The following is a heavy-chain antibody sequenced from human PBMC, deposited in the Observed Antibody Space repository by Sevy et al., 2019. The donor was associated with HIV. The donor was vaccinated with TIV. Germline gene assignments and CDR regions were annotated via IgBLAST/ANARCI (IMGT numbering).Heavy chain of an antibody. CDR1: TFTFSSYG. CDR3: ARDGDTAVGYYFDY. Sequence: GGSLRLSCVASTFTFSSYGMHWVRQAPGKGLEWVAVIWYDGSNKYYADSVKGRFTISRDNSKNTLYLQMNSLRAEDTAVYYCARDGDTAVGYYFDYWGQGTLVTVSS. V-gene: IGHV3-33*01. D-gene: IGHD5-18*01. J-gene: IGHJ4*02. CDR2: IWYDGSNK.